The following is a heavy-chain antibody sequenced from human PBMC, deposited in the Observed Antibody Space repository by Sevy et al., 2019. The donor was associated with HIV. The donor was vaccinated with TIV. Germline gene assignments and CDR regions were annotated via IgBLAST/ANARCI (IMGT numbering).Heavy chain of an antibody. CDR1: GFTFSSYG. CDR2: ISYDGSNK. D-gene: IGHD2-15*01. V-gene: IGHV3-30*18. J-gene: IGHJ1*01. CDR3: EKWARNCSGGSCYSAEYFQH. Sequence: GGSLRLSCAASGFTFSSYGMHRVRQAPGKGLEWVAVISYDGSNKYYEDSVKGRFTISRDNSKNTLYLQMNSLRAEDTAVDYCEKWARNCSGGSCYSAEYFQHWGQGTLVTVSS.